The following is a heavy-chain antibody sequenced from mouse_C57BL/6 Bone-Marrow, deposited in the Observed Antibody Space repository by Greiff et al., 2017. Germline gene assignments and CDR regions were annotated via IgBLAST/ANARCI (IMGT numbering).Heavy chain of an antibody. CDR2: IDPSDSYT. V-gene: IGHV1-69*01. J-gene: IGHJ2*01. Sequence: VQLQQPGAELVMPGASVKLSCKASGYTFTSYWMHWVKQRPGQGLEWIGEIDPSDSYTNYNQKFKGKSTLTVDKSSSTAYMQLSSLTSEDSAVYYCAREVYYGYFFDYWGQGNTLTVSS. D-gene: IGHD2-2*01. CDR3: AREVYYGYFFDY. CDR1: GYTFTSYW.